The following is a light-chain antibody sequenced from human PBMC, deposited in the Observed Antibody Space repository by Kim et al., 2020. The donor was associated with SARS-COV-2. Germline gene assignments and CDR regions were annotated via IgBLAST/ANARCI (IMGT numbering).Light chain of an antibody. CDR1: QSVLHSSNNKNY. V-gene: IGKV4-1*01. J-gene: IGKJ2*01. Sequence: DIVMTQSPDSLAVSLGERATINCKSSQSVLHSSNNKNYLAWYQQKPGQPPKLLIYWASRREPGVPDRLSGSGSGTDFTLTISSLQAEDVAVYSCQQYYTPPYTLGQGPKREI. CDR3: QQYYTPPYT. CDR2: WAS.